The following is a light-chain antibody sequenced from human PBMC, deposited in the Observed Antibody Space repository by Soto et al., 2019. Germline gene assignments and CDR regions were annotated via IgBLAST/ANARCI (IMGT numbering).Light chain of an antibody. CDR3: QHYNSYSEA. CDR1: QTISSW. Sequence: ILLTQSPSSLSASVGDRVTITCRASQTISSWLAWYQQKPGKAPKLLIYKASTLKSGVPSRFSGSGSGTECTLTISSLQPDDVATYYCQHYNSYSEALGQGTKVDI. J-gene: IGKJ1*01. V-gene: IGKV1-5*03. CDR2: KAS.